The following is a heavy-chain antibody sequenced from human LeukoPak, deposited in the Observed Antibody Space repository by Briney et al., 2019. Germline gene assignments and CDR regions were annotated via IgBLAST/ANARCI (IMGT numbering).Heavy chain of an antibody. CDR1: GGTFTSYY. CDR2: INPSGGST. J-gene: IGHJ4*02. V-gene: IGHV1-46*01. Sequence: ASVKVSCKASGGTFTSYYIHWLRQAPGQGLEWMGIINPSGGSTKYAQKFQGRVTMSRDTSTSTVYMDLSSLRSEDTAVYYCARVDSSRDVYNFCFDYWGQGTLITVSS. D-gene: IGHD5-24*01. CDR3: ARVDSSRDVYNFCFDY.